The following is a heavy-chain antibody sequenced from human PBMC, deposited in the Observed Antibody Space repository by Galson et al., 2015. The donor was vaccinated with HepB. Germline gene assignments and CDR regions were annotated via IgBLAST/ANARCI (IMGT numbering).Heavy chain of an antibody. Sequence: LSLTCTVSGDSIVTYYWSWIRQPPGKGLEWIGYIYYSGSTNYNPSLKSRVTISVDTSKNQFSLNLTSVTAADTAVYFCAGFPAVVTAGFFDYWGQGTLVTVSS. CDR1: GDSIVTYY. J-gene: IGHJ4*02. D-gene: IGHD2-21*02. V-gene: IGHV4-59*08. CDR3: AGFPAVVTAGFFDY. CDR2: IYYSGST.